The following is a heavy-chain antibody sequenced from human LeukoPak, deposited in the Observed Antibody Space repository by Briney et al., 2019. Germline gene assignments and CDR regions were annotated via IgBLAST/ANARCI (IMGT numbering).Heavy chain of an antibody. CDR1: GGSISSSNW. Sequence: PSETLSLTCAVSGGSISSSNWWSWVRQPPGKGLEWIGEIYHSGSTNYNPSLKSRVTISVDTSKNQFSLKLSSVTAADTAVYYCARTDKNWFDPWGQGTLVTVSS. J-gene: IGHJ5*02. CDR2: IYHSGST. V-gene: IGHV4-4*02. CDR3: ARTDKNWFDP.